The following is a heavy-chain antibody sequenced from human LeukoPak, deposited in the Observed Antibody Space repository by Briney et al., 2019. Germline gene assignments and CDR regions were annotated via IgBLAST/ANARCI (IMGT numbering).Heavy chain of an antibody. V-gene: IGHV4-39*07. Sequence: SETLSLTCTVSGGSISSSSYYWGWIRQPPGKGLEWIGSIYYSGSTNYNPSLKSRVTISVDTSKNQFSLKLSSVTAADTAVYYCARVRTTALDLLTGDFDYWGQGTLVTVSS. D-gene: IGHD3-9*01. CDR2: IYYSGST. CDR3: ARVRTTALDLLTGDFDY. J-gene: IGHJ4*02. CDR1: GGSISSSSYY.